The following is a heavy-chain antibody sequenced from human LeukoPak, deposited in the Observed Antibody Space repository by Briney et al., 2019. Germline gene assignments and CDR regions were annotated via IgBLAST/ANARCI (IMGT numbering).Heavy chain of an antibody. CDR3: ATDGSYGFDY. Sequence: GGSLRLSCSASGFTFSSYAMHWVRQAPGKGLEWVSLIYSGGSTYYADSVKGRFTISRDNSKNTLYLQMNSLRAEDTAVYYCATDGSYGFDYWGQGTLVTVSS. V-gene: IGHV3-53*01. D-gene: IGHD1-26*01. J-gene: IGHJ4*02. CDR1: GFTFSSYA. CDR2: IYSGGST.